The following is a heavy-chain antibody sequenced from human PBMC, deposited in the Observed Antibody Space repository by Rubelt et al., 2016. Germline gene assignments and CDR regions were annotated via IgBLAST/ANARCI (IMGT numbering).Heavy chain of an antibody. CDR2: IIPIFGTA. Sequence: GQGLEWMGGIIPIFGTANYAQKFQGRVTITADKSTSTAYMELSSLRSEDTAVYYCARVDVAGRPKLTGVYYYSYGMDVWGQGTTVTVSS. CDR3: ARVDVAGRPKLTGVYYYSYGMDV. V-gene: IGHV1-69*06. J-gene: IGHJ6*02. D-gene: IGHD6-19*01.